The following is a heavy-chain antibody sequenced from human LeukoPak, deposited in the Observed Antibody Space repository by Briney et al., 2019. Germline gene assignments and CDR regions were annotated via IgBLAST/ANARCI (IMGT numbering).Heavy chain of an antibody. J-gene: IGHJ3*02. V-gene: IGHV3-11*04. CDR2: ISSSGSTI. D-gene: IGHD1-26*01. CDR3: AVHSGSYSGAFDI. Sequence: GGSLRLSCAASGFTFSDYYMSWIRQAPGKGLEWVSYISSSGSTINYADSVKGRFTISRDNAKNSLYLQMNSLRAEDTAVYYCAVHSGSYSGAFDIWGQGTMVTVSS. CDR1: GFTFSDYY.